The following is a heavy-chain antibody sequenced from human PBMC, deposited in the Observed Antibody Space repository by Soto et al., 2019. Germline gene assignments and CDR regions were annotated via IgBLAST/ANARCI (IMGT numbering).Heavy chain of an antibody. J-gene: IGHJ6*03. D-gene: IGHD2-15*01. CDR1: GGSISSSSYY. V-gene: IGHV4-39*02. Sequence: PSETLSLTCTVSGGSISSSSYYWGWIRQPPGKGLEWIGSIYYSGSTYYNPSLKSRVTISVDTSKNQFSLKLSSVTAADTAVYYCAREDIVVVVAATPLYYMDVWGKGTTVTVSS. CDR3: AREDIVVVVAATPLYYMDV. CDR2: IYYSGST.